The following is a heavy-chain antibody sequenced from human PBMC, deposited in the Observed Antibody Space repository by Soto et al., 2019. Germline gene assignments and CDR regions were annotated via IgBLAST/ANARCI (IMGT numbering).Heavy chain of an antibody. CDR1: GVSVSTNTAT. CDR2: TYYRSKWYN. Sequence: SQTLSPTCAISGVSVSTNTATSDWFRQSPSRGLEWLGRTYYRSKWYNDYAVSVKGRITINPDTSNNQLSLQLDSVTPDDTAVYYCARLIGDSWLESWGQGTLVT. V-gene: IGHV6-1*01. J-gene: IGHJ5*01. D-gene: IGHD2-8*01. CDR3: ARLIGDSWLES.